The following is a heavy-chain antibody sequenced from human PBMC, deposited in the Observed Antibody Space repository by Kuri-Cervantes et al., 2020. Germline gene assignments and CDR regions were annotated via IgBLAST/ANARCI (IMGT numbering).Heavy chain of an antibody. CDR2: ISYDGSNK. V-gene: IGHV3-30*18. CDR3: AKESAVEGKPIGPALYNWFDP. CDR1: GFTFSSYG. Sequence: GESLKISCAASGFTFSSYGMHWVRQAPGKGLEWVAVISYDGSNKYYADSVKGRFTISRDNSKNTLYLQMNSLRAEDTAVYYCAKESAVEGKPIGPALYNWFDPWGQGTLVTVSS. D-gene: IGHD6-25*01. J-gene: IGHJ5*02.